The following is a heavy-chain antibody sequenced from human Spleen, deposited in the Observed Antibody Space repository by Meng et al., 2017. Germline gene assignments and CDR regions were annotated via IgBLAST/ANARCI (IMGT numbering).Heavy chain of an antibody. D-gene: IGHD4-11*01. CDR2: INHSGST. CDR1: GGSCSDYY. CDR3: ARGPTTMAHDFDY. V-gene: IGHV4-34*01. Sequence: QVQRKKWGAALLKPSDTLYLTCVVSGGSCSDYYWSWIRQPPGKGLEWIGEINHSGSTNYNPSLESRATISVDTSQNNLSLKLSSVTAADSAVYYCARGPTTMAHDFDYWGQGTLVTVSS. J-gene: IGHJ4*02.